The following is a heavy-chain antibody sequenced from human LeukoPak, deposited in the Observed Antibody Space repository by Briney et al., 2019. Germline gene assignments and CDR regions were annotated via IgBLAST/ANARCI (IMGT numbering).Heavy chain of an antibody. Sequence: SETLSLTCTVSGGSISSYYWSWIRQPPGKGLEWIGYIYYSGSTNYNPSLKSRVTISVDTSKNQFSLKLSSVTAADTAVYYCARGTRSWSQVEWFDPWGQGTLVTVSS. CDR1: GGSISSYY. D-gene: IGHD6-13*01. J-gene: IGHJ5*02. CDR2: IYYSGST. V-gene: IGHV4-59*01. CDR3: ARGTRSWSQVEWFDP.